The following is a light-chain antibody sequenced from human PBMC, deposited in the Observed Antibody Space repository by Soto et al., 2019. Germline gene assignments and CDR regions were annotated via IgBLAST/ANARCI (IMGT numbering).Light chain of an antibody. V-gene: IGKV3-15*01. CDR3: QQYQKLWT. CDR2: RAS. J-gene: IGKJ1*01. Sequence: IAMTQSPCTLYVSPGQRATLSCRAGQTIYSNVAWYQQRPGQAPRLLIYRASTRATGVPARFSGSGSGTEFTLTISGLQSEDFALYYCQQYQKLWTFGQGTKVDIK. CDR1: QTIYSN.